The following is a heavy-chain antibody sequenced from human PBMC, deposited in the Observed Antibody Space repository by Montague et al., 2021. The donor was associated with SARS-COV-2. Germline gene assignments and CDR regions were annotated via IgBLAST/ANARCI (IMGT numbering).Heavy chain of an antibody. CDR3: ATELTTHFDY. CDR1: GFTFDDYG. V-gene: IGHV3-20*04. Sequence: SLRLSCAASGFTFDDYGMSWVRQAPGKGLEWVSGNWNGGSTGYADSVKGRFTISRDNAKNSLYLQMNSLRAEDTALYYRATELTTHFDYWGQGTLVTVSS. J-gene: IGHJ4*02. CDR2: NWNGGST. D-gene: IGHD4-11*01.